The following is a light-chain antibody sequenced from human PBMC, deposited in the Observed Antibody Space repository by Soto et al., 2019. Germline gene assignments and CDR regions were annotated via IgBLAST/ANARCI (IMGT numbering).Light chain of an antibody. CDR2: AAY. V-gene: IGKV1-39*01. CDR1: QTVNTY. J-gene: IGKJ1*01. Sequence: DIQMTQSPSSLSASIGDRVTITCRASQTVNTYLHWYQQKPGKAPKLLIYAAYNLQSGVQSRFSGSGSGTNFTLSLKSLQPEDCATYYCQQGYSNPWTFGQGTKVDIK. CDR3: QQGYSNPWT.